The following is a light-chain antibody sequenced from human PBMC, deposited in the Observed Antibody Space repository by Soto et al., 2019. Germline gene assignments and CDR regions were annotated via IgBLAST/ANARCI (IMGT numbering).Light chain of an antibody. V-gene: IGLV2-11*01. CDR2: DVS. Sequence: QSALTQPRSVSGSPGQSVTISCTGTSSDVGGYNYVSWYQQHPGKAPKLMIYDVSKRPSGVPDRFSGSKSGNTASLTISGRQAEDEADYYCCSYAGSYTFVVFGTGTKVTVI. CDR3: CSYAGSYTFVV. J-gene: IGLJ1*01. CDR1: SSDVGGYNY.